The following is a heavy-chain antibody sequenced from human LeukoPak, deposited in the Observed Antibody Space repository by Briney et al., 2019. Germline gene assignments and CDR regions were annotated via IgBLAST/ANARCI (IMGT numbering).Heavy chain of an antibody. CDR3: ARGDACSNTTCYPLSCFDS. CDR2: ISSGGSTT. J-gene: IGHJ4*01. Sequence: PGGSLRLSCSASGFTFNIYSMNWVRQAPGKGLEWVAYISSGGSTTYYGDSVRGRFTISRDNAKNSLYLQMSSLSNEDTAVYYCARGDACSNTTCYPLSCFDSWGHGTLVTVSS. D-gene: IGHD2-2*01. V-gene: IGHV3-48*02. CDR1: GFTFNIYS.